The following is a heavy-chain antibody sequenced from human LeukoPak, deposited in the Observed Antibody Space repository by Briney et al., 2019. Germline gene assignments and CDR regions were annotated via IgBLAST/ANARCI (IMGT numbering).Heavy chain of an antibody. J-gene: IGHJ4*02. Sequence: SETLSLTCTVSGGSISSSSYYWGWIRQPPGKGLEWIGSIFYSGSTYYNPSLQSRVTISVDTSKNQFSLKLSSVTAADTAVYYCARETMVRGGYFDYWGQGTLVTVSS. CDR1: GGSISSSSYY. CDR3: ARETMVRGGYFDY. CDR2: IFYSGST. V-gene: IGHV4-39*07. D-gene: IGHD3-10*01.